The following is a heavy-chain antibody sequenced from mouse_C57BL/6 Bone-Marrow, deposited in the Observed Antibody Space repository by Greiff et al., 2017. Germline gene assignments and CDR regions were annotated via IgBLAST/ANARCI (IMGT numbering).Heavy chain of an antibody. Sequence: EVKLVESGGGLVKPGGSLKLSCAASGFTFSSYAMSWVRQTPEKRLEWVATISDGGSYTYYPDNVKGRFTISRDNAKTNLYLQMSHLKSEDTAMYYCARAYLWFAYWGQGTLVTVSA. CDR3: ARAYLWFAY. CDR2: ISDGGSYT. CDR1: GFTFSSYA. V-gene: IGHV5-4*03. J-gene: IGHJ3*01. D-gene: IGHD2-10*01.